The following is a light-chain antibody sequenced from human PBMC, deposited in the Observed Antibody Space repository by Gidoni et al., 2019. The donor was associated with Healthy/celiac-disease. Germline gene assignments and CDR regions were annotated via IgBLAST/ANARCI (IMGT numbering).Light chain of an antibody. Sequence: ELVLTQLPATLSLSPGERATLSCRASQSVSSYLAWYQQKPGQAPRLLIYDASNRATGIPARFSGSGSGTDFTLTISSLEPEDFAVYYWQQRSNWPRTFGQGTKLEIK. J-gene: IGKJ2*01. V-gene: IGKV3-11*01. CDR3: QQRSNWPRT. CDR1: QSVSSY. CDR2: DAS.